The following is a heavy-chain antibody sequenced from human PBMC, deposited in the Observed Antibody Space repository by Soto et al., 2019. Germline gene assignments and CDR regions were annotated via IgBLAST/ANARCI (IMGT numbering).Heavy chain of an antibody. V-gene: IGHV4-31*03. CDR1: GGSISSGGYY. D-gene: IGHD4-17*01. J-gene: IGHJ5*02. Sequence: SETLSLTCTVSGGSISSGGYYWSWIRQHPGKGLEWIGYIYYSGSTYYNPSLKSRVTISVDTSKNQFSLKLSSVTAADTAVYYCARALTTVTLFDPWGQGTLVTVSS. CDR3: ARALTTVTLFDP. CDR2: IYYSGST.